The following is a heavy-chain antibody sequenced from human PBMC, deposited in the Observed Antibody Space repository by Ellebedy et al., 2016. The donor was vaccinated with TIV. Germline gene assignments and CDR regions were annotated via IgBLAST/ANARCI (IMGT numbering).Heavy chain of an antibody. D-gene: IGHD4-17*01. CDR3: ARADYGDYDDDY. V-gene: IGHV1-46*01. CDR2: SNPSGGST. CDR1: GYTFTSYY. J-gene: IGHJ4*02. Sequence: AASVKVSCKASGYTFTSYYMHWVRQAPGQGLEWMGISNPSGGSTSYAQKFQGRVTMTRDTSTSTVYMELSSLRSEDTAVYYCARADYGDYDDDYWGQGTLVTVSS.